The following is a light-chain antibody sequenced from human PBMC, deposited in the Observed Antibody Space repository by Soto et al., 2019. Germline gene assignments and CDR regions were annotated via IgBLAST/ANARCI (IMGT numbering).Light chain of an antibody. J-gene: IGKJ1*01. Sequence: EIVMTQSPATLSVSPGERATLSCRASQSVPSNLAWYQQKPGQAPRLLISGASTRATGIPARFSGSESGTEFTLIISSLQSEDFAVYYCQQYHHWPWTFGQGTKVEI. V-gene: IGKV3-15*01. CDR1: QSVPSN. CDR2: GAS. CDR3: QQYHHWPWT.